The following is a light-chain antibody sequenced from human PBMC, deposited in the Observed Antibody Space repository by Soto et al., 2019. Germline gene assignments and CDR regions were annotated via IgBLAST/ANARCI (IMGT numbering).Light chain of an antibody. J-gene: IGKJ1*01. V-gene: IGKV1-5*01. CDR2: DAS. CDR3: QQYNSYSWT. CDR1: QDISGR. Sequence: IQMTQSPSSVSASVGDRVTVTCRASQDISGRLAWYQQKPGKAPNLLIYDASTLESGVPSRFSGSRSGTEFTLTISSLQPDDFATYYCQQYNSYSWTFGQGTKVDIK.